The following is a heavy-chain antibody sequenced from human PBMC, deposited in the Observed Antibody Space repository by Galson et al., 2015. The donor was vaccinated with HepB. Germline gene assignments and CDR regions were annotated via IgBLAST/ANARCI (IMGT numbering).Heavy chain of an antibody. J-gene: IGHJ5*02. D-gene: IGHD3-22*01. CDR2: IYYSGST. Sequence: TLSLTCTVSGGSISSGGYYWNWIRQHPGKGLEWIGYIYYSGSTYYNPSLKSRVTISVDTSKNQFSLKLSSVTAADTAVYYCARWWATMIHDRWFDPWGQGTLVTVSS. V-gene: IGHV4-31*03. CDR1: GGSISSGGYY. CDR3: ARWWATMIHDRWFDP.